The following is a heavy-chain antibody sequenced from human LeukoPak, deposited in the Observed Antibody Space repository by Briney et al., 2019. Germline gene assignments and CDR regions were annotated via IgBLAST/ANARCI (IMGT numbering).Heavy chain of an antibody. Sequence: GESLKISFKGSGYSFISYWIGLVRQMPGKGLEVMGIIYPGDSDTRYTPSFRGQVTISVDKSISTAYLPCSSLKASDTAMYYCARHRIYNYDSSGYYPDDTFDIWGQGTMVTVSS. D-gene: IGHD3-22*01. CDR2: IYPGDSDT. CDR3: ARHRIYNYDSSGYYPDDTFDI. J-gene: IGHJ3*02. V-gene: IGHV5-51*01. CDR1: GYSFISYW.